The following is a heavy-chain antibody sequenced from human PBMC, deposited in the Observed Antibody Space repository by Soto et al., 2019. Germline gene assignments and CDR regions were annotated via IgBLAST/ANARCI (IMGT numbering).Heavy chain of an antibody. J-gene: IGHJ4*02. CDR2: ISGYNGNT. CDR3: ANWAGQVRDFGGRFEY. CDR1: VYPVSSHG. V-gene: IGHV1-18*04. D-gene: IGHD4-17*01. Sequence: VKNACQGPVYPVSSHGVTLVRPAPGQGLEWMGWISGYNGNTNSAQKFRGRLTMTTDTATNTAYMELRSMRSDDTAVYYCANWAGQVRDFGGRFEYWGRGTMVTVSS.